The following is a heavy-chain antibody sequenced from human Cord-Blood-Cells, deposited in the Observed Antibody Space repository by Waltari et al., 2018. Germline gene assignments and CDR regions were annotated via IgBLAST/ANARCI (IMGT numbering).Heavy chain of an antibody. CDR3: AKEGYDNAFDI. D-gene: IGHD5-18*01. CDR1: GFTFSSYG. Sequence: QVQLVESGGGVVQPGRSLRLSCAASGFTFSSYGMHWVRQAPGKGVGWVAVISYDGSNKYYADSVKGRFTISRDNSKNTLYLQMNSLRAEDTAVYYCAKEGYDNAFDIWGQGTMVTVSS. J-gene: IGHJ3*02. V-gene: IGHV3-30*18. CDR2: ISYDGSNK.